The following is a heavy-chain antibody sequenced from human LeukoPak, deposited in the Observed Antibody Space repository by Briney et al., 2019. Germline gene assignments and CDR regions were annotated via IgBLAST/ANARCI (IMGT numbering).Heavy chain of an antibody. CDR1: GFTFSSYG. CDR3: ARDLEGGTFEY. D-gene: IGHD1-26*01. V-gene: IGHV3-23*01. Sequence: GGSLRLSCAASGFTFSSYGMSWVRQAPGKGLEWVSGISGSGGSTYYADSVKGRFTISRDNSKNTLYLQMNSLRAEDTAVYYCARDLEGGTFEYWGQGTLVTVSS. CDR2: ISGSGGST. J-gene: IGHJ4*02.